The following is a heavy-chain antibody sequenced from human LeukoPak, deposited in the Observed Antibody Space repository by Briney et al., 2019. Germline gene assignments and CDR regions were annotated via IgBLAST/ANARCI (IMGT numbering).Heavy chain of an antibody. V-gene: IGHV3-30*02. Sequence: GGSLRLSCAASGFTFRSYGMHWVRQAPGKGLEWVTFIGYDGSNKYYTDSVKGRFTISRDNSKNSLYLQMNSLRAEDTAIYYCAQDSYYYYIDVWGKGTTVTVSS. CDR1: GFTFRSYG. J-gene: IGHJ6*03. CDR3: AQDSYYYYIDV. CDR2: IGYDGSNK.